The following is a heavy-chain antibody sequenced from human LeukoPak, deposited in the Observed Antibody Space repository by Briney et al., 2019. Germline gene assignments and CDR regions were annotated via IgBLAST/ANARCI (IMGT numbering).Heavy chain of an antibody. CDR2: ISAYNGDT. J-gene: IGHJ4*02. D-gene: IGHD6-19*01. CDR3: ARDPSNTSGRYAYFDY. Sequence: ASVKVSCKASGFTFTRYGISWVRQAPGQGLEWMGWISAYNGDTNYAQKFQGRVTLTTDTSTSTAYMELRSLISDYTAVYYCARDPSNTSGRYAYFDYWGQGTLVTVSS. CDR1: GFTFTRYG. V-gene: IGHV1-18*01.